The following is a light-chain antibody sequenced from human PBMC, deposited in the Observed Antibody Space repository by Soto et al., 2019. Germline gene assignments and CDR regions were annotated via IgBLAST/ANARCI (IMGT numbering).Light chain of an antibody. CDR3: QQYGSSPPYT. V-gene: IGKV3-20*01. CDR1: QSVSGSY. J-gene: IGKJ2*01. CDR2: GSS. Sequence: EIVLTQSPGTLSLSPGERATLSCRASQSVSGSYLAWYQQKPGQSPRLLIYGSSDRATGIPDRFSGSGSGTDFTLTICRVEPEDFAVYYCQQYGSSPPYTFGQGTKLEIK.